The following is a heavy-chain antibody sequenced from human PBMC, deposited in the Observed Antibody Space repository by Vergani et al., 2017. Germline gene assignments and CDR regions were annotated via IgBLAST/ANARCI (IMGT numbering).Heavy chain of an antibody. CDR1: GFTFSHYS. V-gene: IGHV3-21*01. D-gene: IGHD3-22*01. J-gene: IGHJ4*02. CDR3: ARGEYYYDSSGYWGYFDY. CDR2: ISGNNDDV. Sequence: EVQLLESGGNLVQPGGSLRLSCVASGFTFSHYSMNWVRQAPGKGLEWVSSISGNNDDVYYADSVKGRFTISRDNAKNSLYLQMNSLRAEDTAVYYCARGEYYYDSSGYWGYFDYWGQGTLVTVSS.